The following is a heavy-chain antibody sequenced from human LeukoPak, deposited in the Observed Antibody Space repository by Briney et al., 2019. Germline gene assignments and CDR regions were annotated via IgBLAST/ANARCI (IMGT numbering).Heavy chain of an antibody. V-gene: IGHV3-48*03. Sequence: GGSLRLSCAASGFTFSSYEMHWVRQAPGKGREWVSYISSSGSAKKYADSVKGRFTISRDNAKNSLYLQMNSLRDEDTAVYHCARDSDGSGLDAFDIWGQGTMVTVSS. CDR2: ISSSGSAK. CDR1: GFTFSSYE. J-gene: IGHJ3*02. CDR3: ARDSDGSGLDAFDI. D-gene: IGHD3-10*01.